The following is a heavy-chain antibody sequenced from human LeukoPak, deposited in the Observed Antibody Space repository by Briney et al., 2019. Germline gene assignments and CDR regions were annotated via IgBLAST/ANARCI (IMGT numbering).Heavy chain of an antibody. V-gene: IGHV3-11*05. D-gene: IGHD3-9*01. J-gene: IGHJ5*02. CDR1: GFTFSDYY. CDR2: ISSSGTYA. CDR3: ARGGYDILTGTSFFDP. Sequence: TGGSLRVSCVASGFTFSDYYMSWIRQAPGKGLQYVSYISSSGTYANYANSVKGRFTNSRDNAKNSLYLQMNSLRADDTAVYYCARGGYDILTGTSFFDPWGQGTLVTVSS.